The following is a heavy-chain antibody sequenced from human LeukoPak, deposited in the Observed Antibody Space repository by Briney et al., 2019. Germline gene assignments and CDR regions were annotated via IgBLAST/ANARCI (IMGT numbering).Heavy chain of an antibody. V-gene: IGHV3-48*03. CDR1: GFTVSSYE. CDR3: ARSEYYYGPGGLDY. D-gene: IGHD3-10*01. J-gene: IGHJ4*02. Sequence: GGSLRLSCAASGFTVSSYEMNWVRQAPGKGLEWVSYISSSGSTIYYADSVKGRFTISRDNAKNSLYLQMNSLRAEDTAVYYCARSEYYYGPGGLDYWGQGTLVTVSS. CDR2: ISSSGSTI.